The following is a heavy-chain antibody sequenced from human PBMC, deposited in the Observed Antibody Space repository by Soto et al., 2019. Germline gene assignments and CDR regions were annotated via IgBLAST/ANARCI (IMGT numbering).Heavy chain of an antibody. Sequence: PGGSLRLSCAASGFTFSSYAMRWVRQAPVKGLEWVSAISGSGGSTYYADSVKGRFTISRDDSKNTAYLQMNSLESEDTAVYYCSRDDSDWFFNWGRGTLVTVSS. V-gene: IGHV3-23*01. CDR3: SRDDSDWFFN. CDR1: GFTFSSYA. CDR2: ISGSGGST. J-gene: IGHJ4*02. D-gene: IGHD3-9*01.